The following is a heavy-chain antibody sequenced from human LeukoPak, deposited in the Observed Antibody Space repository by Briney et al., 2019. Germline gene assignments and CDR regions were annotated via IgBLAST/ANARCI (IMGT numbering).Heavy chain of an antibody. CDR2: ISGSAGST. V-gene: IGHV3-23*01. D-gene: IGHD3-10*01. CDR1: GFTFSSYA. Sequence: GGSLRLSCAASGFTFSSYAMSWVRQAPGKGLEWVSSISGSAGSTYYADSVKGRFTISRDNSKDTLYLQMNSLRAEDTAIYYCTKDLAGATYYYGSGIDADAFDIWGQGAMVTVSS. J-gene: IGHJ3*02. CDR3: TKDLAGATYYYGSGIDADAFDI.